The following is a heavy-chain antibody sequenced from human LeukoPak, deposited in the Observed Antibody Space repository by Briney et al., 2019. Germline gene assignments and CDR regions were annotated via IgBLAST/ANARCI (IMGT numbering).Heavy chain of an antibody. D-gene: IGHD2/OR15-2a*01. J-gene: IGHJ4*02. CDR1: GFTLGKFG. CDR2: IRGGSSIT. CDR3: ANDGRNIDNWGYRYS. Sequence: GGSLRLACEAAGFTLGKFGVRWVSQAAGKWLGWVSCIRGGSSITHYADYVKGRFSLFREHSSKPVYLQMNRLRVEDTAVYYCANDGRNIDNWGYRYSWGQGTLVTVSS. V-gene: IGHV3-23*01.